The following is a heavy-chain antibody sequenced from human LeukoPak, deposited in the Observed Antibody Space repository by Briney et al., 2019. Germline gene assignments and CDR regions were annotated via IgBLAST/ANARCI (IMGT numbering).Heavy chain of an antibody. D-gene: IGHD6-6*01. Sequence: PSETLSLTCTVSGGSISSGSYYWSWIRQPPGKGLEWIGYIYYSGSTNYNPSLKSRVTISVDTSKNQFSLKLSSVTAADTAVYYCAREIIAARRDYTDVWGKGTTVTVSS. CDR2: IYYSGST. CDR3: AREIIAARRDYTDV. J-gene: IGHJ6*03. CDR1: GGSISSGSYY. V-gene: IGHV4-61*01.